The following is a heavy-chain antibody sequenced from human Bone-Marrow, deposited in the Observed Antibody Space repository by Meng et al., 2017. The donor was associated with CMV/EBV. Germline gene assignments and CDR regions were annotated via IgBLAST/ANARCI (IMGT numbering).Heavy chain of an antibody. D-gene: IGHD3-10*01. Sequence: LTGAVYGGSFSNYYWNWIRQSPGKGLEWIGEINHSGSTNYNPSLKSRVTISVDTSKKQFSLMLTSMTAADTAVFFCARSTYGGFFQHWGQGTLVTVSS. V-gene: IGHV4-34*01. CDR3: ARSTYGGFFQH. CDR1: GGSFSNYY. J-gene: IGHJ1*01. CDR2: INHSGST.